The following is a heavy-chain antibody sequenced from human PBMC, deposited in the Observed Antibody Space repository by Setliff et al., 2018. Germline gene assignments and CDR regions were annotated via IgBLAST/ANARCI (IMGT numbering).Heavy chain of an antibody. CDR2: ISYDGTIT. J-gene: IGHJ4*02. V-gene: IGHV3-30*04. CDR3: AREGGASYGGQSYLDY. Sequence: PGGSLRLSCAASGFLYSNNAFHWVRQTPGKGLEWVAVISYDGTITHYVDSVKGRFSISRDNSQNTLYLQMNSLSPEDTALYYCAREGGASYGGQSYLDYWGQGTLVTVSS. D-gene: IGHD4-17*01. CDR1: GFLYSNNA.